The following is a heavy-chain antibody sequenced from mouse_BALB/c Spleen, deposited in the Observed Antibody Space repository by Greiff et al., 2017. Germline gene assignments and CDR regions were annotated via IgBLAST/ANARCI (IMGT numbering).Heavy chain of an antibody. Sequence: VQRVESGAELARPGASVKLSCKASGYTFTSYWMQWVKQRPGQGLEWIGAIYPGDGDTRYTQKFKGKATLTADKSSSTAYMRLSSLASEDSAVYYCARGYDDAMDYWGQGTSVTVSS. CDR3: ARGYDDAMDY. CDR2: IYPGDGDT. D-gene: IGHD2-14*01. CDR1: GYTFTSYW. V-gene: IGHV1-87*01. J-gene: IGHJ4*01.